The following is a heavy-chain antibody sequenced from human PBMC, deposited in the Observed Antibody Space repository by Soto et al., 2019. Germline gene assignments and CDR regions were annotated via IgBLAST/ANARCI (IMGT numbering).Heavy chain of an antibody. CDR2: ISAYNGNT. CDR3: ARLVLGYDFWSGYSGDY. J-gene: IGHJ4*02. V-gene: IGHV1-18*01. CDR1: GYTFTSYG. D-gene: IGHD3-3*01. Sequence: ASVKVSCKASGYTFTSYGISWVRQAPGQGLEWMGWISAYNGNTNYAQKLQGRVTMTTDTSTSTAYMELRSLRSDDTAVYYCARLVLGYDFWSGYSGDYWGQGTLVTVSS.